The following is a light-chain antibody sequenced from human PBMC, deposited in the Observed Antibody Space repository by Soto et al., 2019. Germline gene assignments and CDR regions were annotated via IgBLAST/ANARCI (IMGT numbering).Light chain of an antibody. Sequence: QSVLTRPPSASGSPGQSVTISCTGTSSDVGGYGYVSWYQQHPGKAPKLMIYEVSKRPSGVPDRFSGSKSGNTASLTVSGLQAEDEADYYCSSYAGSNNYVFGTGTKVTVL. CDR3: SSYAGSNNYV. CDR2: EVS. J-gene: IGLJ1*01. V-gene: IGLV2-8*01. CDR1: SSDVGGYGY.